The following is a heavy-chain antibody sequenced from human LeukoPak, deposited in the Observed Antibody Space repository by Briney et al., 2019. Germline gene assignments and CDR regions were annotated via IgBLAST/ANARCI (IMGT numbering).Heavy chain of an antibody. CDR1: GGSFSGYY. D-gene: IGHD3-3*01. CDR2: INHSGST. Sequence: SETLSLTXAVYGGSFSGYYWSWIRQPPGKGLEWIGEINHSGSTNYNPSLKRRVTISVDTSKNQFSLNLSSVTAADTAVYYCASSAYDFWSGYYARWFDPWGQRTLVTVSS. CDR3: ASSAYDFWSGYYARWFDP. J-gene: IGHJ5*02. V-gene: IGHV4-34*01.